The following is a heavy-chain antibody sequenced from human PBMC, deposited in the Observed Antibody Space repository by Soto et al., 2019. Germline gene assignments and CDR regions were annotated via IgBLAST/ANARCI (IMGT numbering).Heavy chain of an antibody. V-gene: IGHV1-18*04. J-gene: IGHJ4*02. CDR2: ISAYNGNT. CDR3: ARDGFRDTLGGVIATGFDY. Sequence: QVQLVQSGAEVKKPGASVKVSCKASGYTFTSYGISWVRQAPGQGLEWMGWISAYNGNTNYAQKLQGRVTMTTDTSTSTAYMELRRLRSDDTAVYYCARDGFRDTLGGVIATGFDYWGQGTLVTVSS. CDR1: GYTFTSYG. D-gene: IGHD3-16*02.